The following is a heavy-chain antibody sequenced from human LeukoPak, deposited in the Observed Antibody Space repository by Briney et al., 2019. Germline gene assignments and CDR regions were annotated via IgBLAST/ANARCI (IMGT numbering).Heavy chain of an antibody. D-gene: IGHD2-8*01. V-gene: IGHV5-51*01. Sequence: GESRNSSGKASGYRFATNSIGWVRQMPGRGLEWMGIIYPGDSDTRYSPSFQGQVTMSVDKSINTAYLQWSSLQASDTAMYYCARRQGCSNGSRPHVSWGQGTLVTVSS. CDR1: GYRFATNS. J-gene: IGHJ5*02. CDR2: IYPGDSDT. CDR3: ARRQGCSNGSRPHVS.